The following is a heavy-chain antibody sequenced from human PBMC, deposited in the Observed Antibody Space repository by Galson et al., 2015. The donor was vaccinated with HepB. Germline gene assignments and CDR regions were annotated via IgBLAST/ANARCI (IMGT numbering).Heavy chain of an antibody. CDR3: ARVEKGQEWVLYPPGYFDY. CDR2: ISSSSSYI. J-gene: IGHJ4*02. V-gene: IGHV3-21*01. CDR1: GFTFSSYS. D-gene: IGHD3-3*01. Sequence: SLRLSCAASGFTFSSYSMNWVRQAPGKGLEWVSSISSSSSYIYYADSVKGRFTISRDNAKNSLYLQMNSLRAEDTAVYYCARVEKGQEWVLYPPGYFDYWGQGTLVTVSS.